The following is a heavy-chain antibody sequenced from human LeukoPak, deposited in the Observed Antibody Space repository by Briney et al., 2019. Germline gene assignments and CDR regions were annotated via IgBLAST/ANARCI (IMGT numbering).Heavy chain of an antibody. Sequence: PGGSLRLSCAASGFPVSSNYMSWVRQAPGKGLEWVSIIYSGGTSYYADSVKGRFTTSRDNSKNTLYLQMNSLRAEDTAVYYCARWGGVTNFDYWGQGTLVTVSS. V-gene: IGHV3-53*01. D-gene: IGHD2-21*02. CDR2: IYSGGTS. CDR1: GFPVSSNY. CDR3: ARWGGVTNFDY. J-gene: IGHJ4*02.